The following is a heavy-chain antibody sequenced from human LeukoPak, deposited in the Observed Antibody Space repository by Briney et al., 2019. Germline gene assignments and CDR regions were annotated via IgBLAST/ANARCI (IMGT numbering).Heavy chain of an antibody. V-gene: IGHV5-51*01. D-gene: IGHD6-19*01. CDR2: IYPGDSDT. CDR3: ARHLRAVAGNNWFDP. CDR1: GYSFTSYW. Sequence: GESLKISCKGSGYSFTSYWIGWVRQMPGKGLEWMEIIYPGDSDTRYSPSFQGQVTISADKSISTAYLQWSSLKASDTAMYYCARHLRAVAGNNWFDPWGQGTLVTVSS. J-gene: IGHJ5*02.